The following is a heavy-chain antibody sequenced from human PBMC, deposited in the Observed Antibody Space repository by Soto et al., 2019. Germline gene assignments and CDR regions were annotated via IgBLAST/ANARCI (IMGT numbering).Heavy chain of an antibody. CDR1: GGSIRSNYY. J-gene: IGHJ4*02. Sequence: ATLSLTCTVFGGSIRSNYYWCWIRQPPGKGPEWVGSLFYTWSTYYDPSLKSRVTIPFATSKNQFSLKLSSMTAADKAIYYCARQSYSSGYMLDYWGRGTLVTVSS. V-gene: IGHV4-39*01. CDR2: LFYTWST. D-gene: IGHD5-18*01. CDR3: ARQSYSSGYMLDY.